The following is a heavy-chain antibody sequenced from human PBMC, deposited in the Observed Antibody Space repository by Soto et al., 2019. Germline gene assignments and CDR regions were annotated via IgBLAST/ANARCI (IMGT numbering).Heavy chain of an antibody. CDR3: ARDDNYYAGFDP. J-gene: IGHJ5*02. Sequence: PSETLSLTCTVSGGSISSGDYYWSWIRQPPGKGLEWIGYIYYCGITYYNPSLKSRVTISVDTSKNQFSLKLSSVTAADTAVYYCARDDNYYAGFDPWGQGTLVTVSS. CDR2: IYYCGIT. D-gene: IGHD2-2*01. CDR1: GGSISSGDYY. V-gene: IGHV4-30-4*01.